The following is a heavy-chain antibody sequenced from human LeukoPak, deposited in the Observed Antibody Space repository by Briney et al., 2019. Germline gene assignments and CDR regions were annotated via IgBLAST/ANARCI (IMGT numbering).Heavy chain of an antibody. CDR1: GYTFTSYA. CDR3: ARTSIVGATVSFDY. CDR2: INAGNGNT. J-gene: IGHJ4*02. Sequence: ASVTVSCKASGYTFTSYAMHWVRQAPGQRLEWMGWINAGNGNTKYSQKFQGRVTITRDTSASTAYMELSSLRSEDTAVYYCARTSIVGATVSFDYWGQGILVTVSS. V-gene: IGHV1-3*01. D-gene: IGHD1-26*01.